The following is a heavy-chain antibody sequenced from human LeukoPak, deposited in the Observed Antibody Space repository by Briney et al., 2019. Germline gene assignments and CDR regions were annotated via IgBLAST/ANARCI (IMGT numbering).Heavy chain of an antibody. CDR1: GFTISSYW. J-gene: IGHJ4*02. Sequence: GGSLRLSCAASGFTISSYWMNWVRQAPGKGLEWVANVKQDGSEKKYVDSVKGRFTISGDNAKNSLYLQMNNLRVEDTAVYYCAAGRGRLIDYWGQGTLVTASS. CDR2: VKQDGSEK. V-gene: IGHV3-7*01. CDR3: AAGRGRLIDY. D-gene: IGHD2-15*01.